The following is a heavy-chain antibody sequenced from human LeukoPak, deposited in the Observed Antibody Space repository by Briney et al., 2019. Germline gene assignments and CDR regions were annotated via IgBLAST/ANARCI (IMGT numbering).Heavy chain of an antibody. CDR1: GFTFSSYA. V-gene: IGHV3-23*01. Sequence: GGSLRLSCAASGFTFSSYAMSWVRQAPGEGLEWVSAISGSGGSTYYADSVKGRFTISRDNSKNTLYLQMNSLRAEDTAVYYCAKGGRYDPQTYWGQGTLVTVSS. CDR2: ISGSGGST. CDR3: AKGGRYDPQTY. J-gene: IGHJ4*02. D-gene: IGHD3-16*01.